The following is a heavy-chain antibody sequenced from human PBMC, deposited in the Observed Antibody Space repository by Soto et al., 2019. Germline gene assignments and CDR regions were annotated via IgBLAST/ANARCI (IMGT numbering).Heavy chain of an antibody. V-gene: IGHV1-69*01. CDR1: GGTFSSYA. Sequence: QVQLVQSGAEVKKPGSSVKVSCKASGGTFSSYAISWVRQAPGQGLEWMGGSIPIFGTANYAQKFQGRVTITADESTSTAYMELSSLRSEDTAVYYCARDRDIVATIFRYYYYGMDVWGQGTTVTVSS. CDR3: ARDRDIVATIFRYYYYGMDV. CDR2: SIPIFGTA. J-gene: IGHJ6*02. D-gene: IGHD5-12*01.